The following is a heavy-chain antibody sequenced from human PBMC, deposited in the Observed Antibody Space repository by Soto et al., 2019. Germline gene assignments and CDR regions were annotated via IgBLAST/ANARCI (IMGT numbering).Heavy chain of an antibody. V-gene: IGHV4-59*01. CDR2: IYYSGST. D-gene: IGHD2-2*01. Sequence: SETLSLTCTVSGGSISSYYWSWIRQPPGKGLEWIGYIYYSGSTNYNPSLKSRVTISVDTSKNQFSLKLSSVNAADTAVYYCARADCSSTSCLFDYWGQGTLVTVSS. CDR1: GGSISSYY. CDR3: ARADCSSTSCLFDY. J-gene: IGHJ4*02.